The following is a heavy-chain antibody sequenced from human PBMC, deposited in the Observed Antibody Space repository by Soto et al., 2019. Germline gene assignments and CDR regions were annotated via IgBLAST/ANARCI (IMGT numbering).Heavy chain of an antibody. CDR1: GYTFTSYG. V-gene: IGHV1-18*01. Sequence: QVQLVQSGAEVKKPGVSVKVSCKASGYTFTSYGISWVRQAPGQGLEWMGWISAYNGNTNYAQKLQGRVTMTTDTSTSTAYMELRSLRSDDTAVYYCARDQFPLELGADAFDYWGQGTLVTVSS. CDR3: ARDQFPLELGADAFDY. J-gene: IGHJ4*02. CDR2: ISAYNGNT. D-gene: IGHD1-7*01.